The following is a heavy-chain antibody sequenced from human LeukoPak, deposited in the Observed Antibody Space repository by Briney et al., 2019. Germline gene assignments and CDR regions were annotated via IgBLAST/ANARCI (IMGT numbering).Heavy chain of an antibody. D-gene: IGHD6-19*01. CDR1: GYTFTSYD. V-gene: IGHV1-8*01. CDR2: MNPNSGNT. J-gene: IGHJ4*02. Sequence: ASVKVSCKASGYTFTSYDINWVRQAPGRGLEWMGWMNPNSGNTGYAQKFQGRVTMTRNTSISTAYMELSSLRSEDTAVYYCARIVGSSGPRDYWGQGTLVTVSS. CDR3: ARIVGSSGPRDY.